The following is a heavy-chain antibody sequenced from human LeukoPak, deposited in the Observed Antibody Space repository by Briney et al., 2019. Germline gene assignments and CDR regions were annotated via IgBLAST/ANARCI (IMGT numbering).Heavy chain of an antibody. J-gene: IGHJ4*02. V-gene: IGHV1-2*02. CDR3: ARGTRADY. CDR2: INPHSGGT. D-gene: IGHD1-7*01. CDR1: GYTFTGYY. Sequence: ASVKVSCKASGYTFTGYYIHWVRQAPGQGLEWMGWINPHSGGTNYAQKFQGRVTITADKSTSTAYMELSSLRSEDTAVYYCARGTRADYWGQGTLVTVSS.